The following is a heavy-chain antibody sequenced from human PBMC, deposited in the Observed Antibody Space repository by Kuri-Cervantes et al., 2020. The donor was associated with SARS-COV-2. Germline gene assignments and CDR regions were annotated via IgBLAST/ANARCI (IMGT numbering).Heavy chain of an antibody. CDR1: GGSISNSSYY. CDR2: IYYSGST. D-gene: IGHD3-3*01. J-gene: IGHJ5*02. V-gene: IGHV4-39*01. Sequence: ESLKIPFTVSGGSISNSSYYWGWIRQPPGKGLEWIGSIYYSGSTYYNPSLKSRVTISVDTSKNQFSLKLSSVTAADTAVYYCARQMMSSITIFGVVITRNWFDPWGQGTLVTVSS. CDR3: ARQMMSSITIFGVVITRNWFDP.